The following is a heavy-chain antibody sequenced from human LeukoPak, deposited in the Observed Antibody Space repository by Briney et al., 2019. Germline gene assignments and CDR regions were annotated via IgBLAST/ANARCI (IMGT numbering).Heavy chain of an antibody. CDR1: GFTFGDYA. Sequence: GGSLRLSCTASGFTFGDYAMSWFRQAPGKGLEWVGFIRSKAYGGTTEYAASVKGRFTISRDDSKSIAYLQMNSLKTEDTAVYYCTRGNTRNWNYGGSVDYWGQGTLVTASS. CDR3: TRGNTRNWNYGGSVDY. V-gene: IGHV3-49*03. D-gene: IGHD1-7*01. CDR2: IRSKAYGGTT. J-gene: IGHJ4*02.